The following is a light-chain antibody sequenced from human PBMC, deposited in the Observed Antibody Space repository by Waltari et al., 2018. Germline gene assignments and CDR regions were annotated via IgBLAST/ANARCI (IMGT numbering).Light chain of an antibody. CDR3: QQRTDWPPLT. J-gene: IGKJ4*01. CDR2: DAS. Sequence: EIVLTQSPATLSFSPGERATLSCSASQSVGTYLPWYQQKPGQAPRLLISDASYRASGIPARFSGSGSGTDFTLTISSLEPEDFAVYYCQQRTDWPPLTFGGGTKVEIK. CDR1: QSVGTY. V-gene: IGKV3-11*01.